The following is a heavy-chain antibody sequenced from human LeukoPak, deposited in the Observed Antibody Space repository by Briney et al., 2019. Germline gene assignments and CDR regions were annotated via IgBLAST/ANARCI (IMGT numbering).Heavy chain of an antibody. CDR3: ARDREYGPRFDY. Sequence: GGSLRLSCAASGFTFSSYAMHWVRQAPGKGLEWVAVISYDGSNKYYADSVKGRFTISRDNSKNTLYLQMNSLRAEDTAVYYCARDREYGPRFDYWGQGTLVTVSS. CDR1: GFTFSSYA. J-gene: IGHJ4*02. V-gene: IGHV3-30*04. CDR2: ISYDGSNK. D-gene: IGHD2/OR15-2a*01.